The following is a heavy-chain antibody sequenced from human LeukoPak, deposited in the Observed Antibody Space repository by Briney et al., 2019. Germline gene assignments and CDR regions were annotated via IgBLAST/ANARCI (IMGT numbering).Heavy chain of an antibody. CDR1: GGSISGYY. J-gene: IGHJ6*02. D-gene: IGHD2-15*01. V-gene: IGHV4-59*06. Sequence: SETLSLTCTVSGGSISGYYYNWIRQPPGKGLEWIGYIYYSGSTSYNPSLKSRITMSVDTSKNQFSLKLTSVTVADTAVYYCARDVGGIYCSGGSCYSDGVDVWGQGTTVTVSS. CDR2: IYYSGST. CDR3: ARDVGGIYCSGGSCYSDGVDV.